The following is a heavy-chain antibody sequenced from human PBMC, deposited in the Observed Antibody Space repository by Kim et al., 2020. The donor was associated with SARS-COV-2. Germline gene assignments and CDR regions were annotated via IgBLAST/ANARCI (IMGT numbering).Heavy chain of an antibody. CDR2: ISSSSSTI. V-gene: IGHV3-48*02. J-gene: IGHJ6*02. CDR1: GFTFSSYS. CDR3: ARDRSPVFRLARYYSGMDV. Sequence: GGSLRLSCAASGFTFSSYSMNWVRQAPGKGLEWVSYISSSSSTIYYADSVKGRFTISRDNAKNSLYLQMNSLRDEDTAVYYCARDRSPVFRLARYYSGMDVWGQGTTVTVSS.